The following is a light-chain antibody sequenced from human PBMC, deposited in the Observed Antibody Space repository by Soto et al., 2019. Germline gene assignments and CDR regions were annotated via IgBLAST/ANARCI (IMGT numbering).Light chain of an antibody. CDR3: QQYDNLSLT. V-gene: IGKV1-33*01. J-gene: IGKJ4*01. CDR2: DAS. CDR1: QDISNY. Sequence: DIQMTQSPSSLSASVGDRVTITCQASQDISNYLNWYQQKSGKAPKLLLFDASNMETGVPSRFSGSGSGTDFTFTISSLQPEDIATYYCQQYDNLSLTFGGGTKVEIK.